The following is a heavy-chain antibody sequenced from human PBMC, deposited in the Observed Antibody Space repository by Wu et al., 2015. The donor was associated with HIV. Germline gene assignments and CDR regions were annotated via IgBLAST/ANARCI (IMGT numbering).Heavy chain of an antibody. CDR1: DDSISRGHYY. D-gene: IGHD2-21*02. Sequence: QVQLQESGPGLVTPSQTLSLTCNVSDDSISRGHYYGSWIRQPPGKGLEWIGYVYYSGATHYNSSLKSRVSMSMDKSKNQFSLKLTSVTAADTAIYYCARRGAQCRGDCYFFDVWGQGTWVTVSS. CDR3: ARRGAQCRGDCYFFDV. V-gene: IGHV4-30-4*08. CDR2: VYYSGAT. J-gene: IGHJ4*02.